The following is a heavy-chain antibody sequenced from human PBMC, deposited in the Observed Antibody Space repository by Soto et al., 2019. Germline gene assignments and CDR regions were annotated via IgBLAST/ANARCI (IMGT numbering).Heavy chain of an antibody. J-gene: IGHJ4*02. CDR3: ASDPYYGAIDY. CDR1: GFSFGASW. D-gene: IGHD3-10*01. Sequence: EVQLMESGGGLVQPGGSLRLSCAASGFSFGASWMAWVRQAPGKGLEWVADIKQDGSEKNYVDSVKGRVTISRDNAKNSLYLQMNSLRAEDTAVYYCASDPYYGAIDYWCVGTLVTVSS. V-gene: IGHV3-7*01. CDR2: IKQDGSEK.